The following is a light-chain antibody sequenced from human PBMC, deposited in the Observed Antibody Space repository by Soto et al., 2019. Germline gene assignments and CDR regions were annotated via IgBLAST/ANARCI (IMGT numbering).Light chain of an antibody. CDR1: QSVSSY. V-gene: IGKV3-11*01. Sequence: EIVLTHSPATLSLSPGERATLSFRASQSVSSYLAWYQQKPGQAPRLLIYGASTRATGIPARFSGSGSGTEFTLTISSLQSEDFAVYYCQQRSNWPITFGQGTRLENK. CDR3: QQRSNWPIT. CDR2: GAS. J-gene: IGKJ5*01.